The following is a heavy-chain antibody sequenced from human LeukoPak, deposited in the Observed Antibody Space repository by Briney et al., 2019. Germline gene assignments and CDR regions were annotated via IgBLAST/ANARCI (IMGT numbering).Heavy chain of an antibody. J-gene: IGHJ4*02. CDR2: IWYDGSNK. CDR3: ARQITMVRGVIFDY. Sequence: GGSLRLSCAASGFTFSGYWMSWVRQAPGKGLEWVAVIWYDGSNKYYADSVKGRFTISRDNSKNTLYLQMNSLRAEDTAVYYCARQITMVRGVIFDYWGQGTLVTVSS. D-gene: IGHD3-10*01. V-gene: IGHV3-33*08. CDR1: GFTFSGYW.